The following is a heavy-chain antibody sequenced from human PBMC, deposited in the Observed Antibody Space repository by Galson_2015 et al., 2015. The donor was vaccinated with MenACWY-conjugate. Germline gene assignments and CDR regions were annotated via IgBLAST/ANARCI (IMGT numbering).Heavy chain of an antibody. V-gene: IGHV2-70*11. J-gene: IGHJ6*03. CDR3: ARIRRDFWSGDALYYYYYMDV. CDR1: GFSLDTRGMC. Sequence: PALVKPTQPLTLTCTFSGFSLDTRGMCVGWIRQPPGKALEWLARIDWDDHKYYTTSLKTGLTISTDTSKNQVVLTLTNMDPVDTATYYCARIRRDFWSGDALYYYYYMDVWGKGTTVTVSS. CDR2: IDWDDHK. D-gene: IGHD3-3*01.